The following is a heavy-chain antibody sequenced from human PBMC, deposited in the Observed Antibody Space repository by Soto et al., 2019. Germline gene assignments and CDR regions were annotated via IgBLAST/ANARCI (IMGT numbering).Heavy chain of an antibody. J-gene: IGHJ3*02. D-gene: IGHD3-22*01. V-gene: IGHV4-59*01. Sequence: SETLSLTCTVSGGSISSYYWSWIRQPPGKGLEWIGYIYYSGSTNYNPSLKSRVTISVDTSKNQFSLKLSSVTAADTAVYYCARQSTEYYYDSSGYYSRVPDAFDIWGQGTMVTVSS. CDR2: IYYSGST. CDR3: ARQSTEYYYDSSGYYSRVPDAFDI. CDR1: GGSISSYY.